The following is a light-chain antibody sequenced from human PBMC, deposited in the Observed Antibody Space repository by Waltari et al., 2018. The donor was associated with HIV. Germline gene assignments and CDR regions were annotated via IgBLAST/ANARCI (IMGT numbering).Light chain of an antibody. CDR1: SSDVGGYNY. J-gene: IGLJ3*02. CDR3: CSYTGTYTRV. CDR2: DVS. V-gene: IGLV2-11*01. Sequence: QSALTQSRSVSGSPGPSVIIPCTGTSSDVGGYNYASWYQQHPGKAPKLMIYDVSKRPSGVPDRFSGSKSGNTASLTISGLQAEDEADYYCCSYTGTYTRVFGGGTKLTVL.